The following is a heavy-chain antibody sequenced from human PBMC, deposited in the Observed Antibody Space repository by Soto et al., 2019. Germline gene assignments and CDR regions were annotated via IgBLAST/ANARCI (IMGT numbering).Heavy chain of an antibody. Sequence: QVQLVDSGGGVVQPGRSLRLSCAASGFIFSTYTMHWVRQAPGKGLEWLTVMSYDGSQKYYADSVKGRLTISRDNSKNTLYLQMTSLRAEDTAVYHCAIAKSSSWHNFDYWGQGTLVTVSS. CDR1: GFIFSTYT. J-gene: IGHJ4*02. V-gene: IGHV3-30-3*01. CDR2: MSYDGSQK. D-gene: IGHD6-13*01. CDR3: AIAKSSSWHNFDY.